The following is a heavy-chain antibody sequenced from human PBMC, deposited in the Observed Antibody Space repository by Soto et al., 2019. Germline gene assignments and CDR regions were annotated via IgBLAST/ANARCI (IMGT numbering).Heavy chain of an antibody. CDR3: VRDGTKTLRDWCDT. J-gene: IGHJ5*02. CDR2: IYATGTT. Sequence: PSETLSLTCTVSGASISGFYWSWIRKSAGKGLEWIGRIYATGTTDYNPSLKSRVMMSVDTSKKQFSLKLRSVTAADTAVYYCVRDGTKTLRDWCDTWGQGMSVTVSS. CDR1: GASISGFY. V-gene: IGHV4-4*07. D-gene: IGHD1-1*01.